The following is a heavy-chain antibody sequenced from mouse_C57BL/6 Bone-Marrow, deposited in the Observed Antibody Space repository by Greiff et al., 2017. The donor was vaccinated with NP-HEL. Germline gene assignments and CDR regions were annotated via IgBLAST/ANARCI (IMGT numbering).Heavy chain of an antibody. V-gene: IGHV7-3*01. Sequence: DVQLVESGGGLVQPGGSLSLSCAASGFTFTDYYMSWVRQPPGKALEWLGFIRNKANGYTTEYSASVKGRFTISRDNSQSILYLQMNALRAEDSATYYCARSPYYYGSSPVDFGYWGQGTTLTVSS. J-gene: IGHJ2*01. CDR2: IRNKANGYTT. CDR1: GFTFTDYY. CDR3: ARSPYYYGSSPVDFGY. D-gene: IGHD1-1*01.